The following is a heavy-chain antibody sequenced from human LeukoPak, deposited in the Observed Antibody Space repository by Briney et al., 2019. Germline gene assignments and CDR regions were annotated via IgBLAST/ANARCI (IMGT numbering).Heavy chain of an antibody. D-gene: IGHD6-19*01. J-gene: IGHJ4*02. CDR3: ARVGYSSGWYRN. CDR2: IYSGGGS. CDR1: GFNVTTNS. Sequence: PGGSLRLSCAASGFNVTTNSMSWVRQAPGKGLMWLSVIYSGGGSNYAESVKGRFTISRDTSKNTLFLQMNNLRAEDTADYCARVGYSSGWYRNWGQGTLVTVSS. V-gene: IGHV3-66*01.